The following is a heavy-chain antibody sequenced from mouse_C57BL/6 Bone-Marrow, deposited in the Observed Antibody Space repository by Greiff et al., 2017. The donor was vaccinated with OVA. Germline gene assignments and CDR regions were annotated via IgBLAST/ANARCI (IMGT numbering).Heavy chain of an antibody. CDR1: GYTFTDYN. J-gene: IGHJ4*01. CDR3: ARDYYGSSYDYYAMDY. Sequence: VQLQQSGPELVKPGASVKIPCKASGYTFTDYNMDWVKQSHGKSLEWIGDINPNNGGTIYNQKFKGKATLTVDKSSSTAYMEIRSLTSEDTAVYYCARDYYGSSYDYYAMDYWGQGTSVTVSS. D-gene: IGHD1-1*01. CDR2: INPNNGGT. V-gene: IGHV1-18*01.